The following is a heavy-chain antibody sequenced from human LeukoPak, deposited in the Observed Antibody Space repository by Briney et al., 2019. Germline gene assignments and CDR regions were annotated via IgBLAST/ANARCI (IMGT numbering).Heavy chain of an antibody. J-gene: IGHJ4*02. V-gene: IGHV4-39*07. Sequence: SETLSLTCTVSGGSISSSSYYWGWIRQPPGKGLEWIGSIYYSGSTYYNPSLKSRVTISVDTSKNQFSLKLSSVTAADTAVYYCARGYSYSFVFDYWGQGTLVTVSS. CDR1: GGSISSSSYY. D-gene: IGHD5-18*01. CDR3: ARGYSYSFVFDY. CDR2: IYYSGST.